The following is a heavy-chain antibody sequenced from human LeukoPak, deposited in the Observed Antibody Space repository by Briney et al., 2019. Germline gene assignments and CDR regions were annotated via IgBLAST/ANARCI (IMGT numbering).Heavy chain of an antibody. CDR2: VSRFGGTT. CDR1: GFTFDSYA. Sequence: GGSLRLSCAASGFTFDSYAMSWVRQAPGKGLEWVSAVSRFGGTTYYAYSAKGRFTISRDNSNNTVYLQMNSLRVGDTALYYCVKHVGSRWSNNRFDPWGQGTLVTVS. J-gene: IGHJ5*02. V-gene: IGHV3-23*01. D-gene: IGHD6-6*01. CDR3: VKHVGSRWSNNRFDP.